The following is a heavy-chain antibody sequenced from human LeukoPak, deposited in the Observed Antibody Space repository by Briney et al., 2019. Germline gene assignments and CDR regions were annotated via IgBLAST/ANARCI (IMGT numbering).Heavy chain of an antibody. CDR3: ASGGSMVRRVNEDY. J-gene: IGHJ4*02. Sequence: GASVKVSCKASGYTFTSYDINWVRQATGQGLEWMGWMNPNSGNTGYAQKFQGRVTMTRNTSISTAYMELSGLRSEDTAVYYCASGGSMVRRVNEDYWGQGTLVTVSS. CDR1: GYTFTSYD. CDR2: MNPNSGNT. V-gene: IGHV1-8*01. D-gene: IGHD3-10*01.